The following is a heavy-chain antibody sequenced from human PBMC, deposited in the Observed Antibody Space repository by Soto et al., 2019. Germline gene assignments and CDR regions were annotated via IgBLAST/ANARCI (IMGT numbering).Heavy chain of an antibody. Sequence: QVQLVQSGAEVKKPGSSVEVSCKASGGTFNNYAISWVRQAPGQGLEWMGGIIPIFGTANYAQKFQGRVTIIADKSTSTAYMELYSLRSEDTAVYYCAAVLRLGELGYYGMDVWGQGTTVTVSS. J-gene: IGHJ6*02. CDR3: AAVLRLGELGYYGMDV. CDR1: GGTFNNYA. CDR2: IIPIFGTA. D-gene: IGHD3-16*01. V-gene: IGHV1-69*06.